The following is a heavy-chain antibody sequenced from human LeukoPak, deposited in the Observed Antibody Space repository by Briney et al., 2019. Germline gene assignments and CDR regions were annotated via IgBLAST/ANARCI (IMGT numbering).Heavy chain of an antibody. J-gene: IGHJ4*02. Sequence: PSETLSLTCNVSGGSISSDNDHWSWIRQPAGKGLEWIGYIYYSGSTNYNPSLKSRVTISLDTSKNQFSLKLSSVTAADTAVYYCARVTRGYSYGPRQFDNWGQGSLVTVSS. CDR3: ARVTRGYSYGPRQFDN. CDR1: GGSISSDNDH. CDR2: IYYSGST. V-gene: IGHV4-61*10. D-gene: IGHD5-18*01.